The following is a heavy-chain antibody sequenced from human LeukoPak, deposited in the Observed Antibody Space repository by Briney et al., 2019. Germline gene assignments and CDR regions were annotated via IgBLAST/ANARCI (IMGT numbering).Heavy chain of an antibody. Sequence: SETLSLTCTVSGGSISSYYWSWIRQPPGKGLEWIGYIYYSGSTNYNPSLKSRVTISVDTSKNQFSLKLSSVTAADTAVYYCARNQYDSSGYYDYWGQGTLVTVSS. D-gene: IGHD3-22*01. CDR2: IYYSGST. J-gene: IGHJ4*02. V-gene: IGHV4-59*01. CDR1: GGSISSYY. CDR3: ARNQYDSSGYYDY.